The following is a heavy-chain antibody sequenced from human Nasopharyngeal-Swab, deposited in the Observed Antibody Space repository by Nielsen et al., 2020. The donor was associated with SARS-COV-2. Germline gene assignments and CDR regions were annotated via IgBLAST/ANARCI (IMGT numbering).Heavy chain of an antibody. CDR3: ARDGGSYFDY. J-gene: IGHJ4*02. D-gene: IGHD1-26*01. CDR1: GFTVSSNY. Sequence: SLRLSYAPSGFTVSSNYMSWVRQAPGKGLEWVSVTYSGGSTYYADSVKGRFTISRDNSKNTPYLQMNSLRAEDTAVYYCARDGGSYFDYWGQGTLVTVSS. CDR2: TYSGGST. V-gene: IGHV3-66*01.